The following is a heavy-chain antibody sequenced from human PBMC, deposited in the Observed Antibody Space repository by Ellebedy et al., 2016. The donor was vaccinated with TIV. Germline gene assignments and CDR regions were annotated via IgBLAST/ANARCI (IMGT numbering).Heavy chain of an antibody. J-gene: IGHJ4*02. D-gene: IGHD5-18*01. Sequence: GESLKISCAASGFTFSPYAMAWVRQAPGKGLEWVSGIGGSGSQKYADSVKGRFTISRDNSKRTVDLQMNGLRAEDTAIYFCAKDRTSGDGYWVFDNWGQGTLVSVSS. CDR3: AKDRTSGDGYWVFDN. CDR2: IGGSGS. V-gene: IGHV3-23*01. CDR1: GFTFSPYA.